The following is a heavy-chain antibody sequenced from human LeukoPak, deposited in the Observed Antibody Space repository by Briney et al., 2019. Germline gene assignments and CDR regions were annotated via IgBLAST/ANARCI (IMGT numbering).Heavy chain of an antibody. Sequence: SGGSLRLSCAASGFTFISYGMHWVRQAPGKGLEWVTFIRYDGSNKCYADSVKGRFIISRDNSKNTLYLQMNSLRAEDTAVYYCAKDTVKVTTIRRVPHYMDVWGKGTTVTISS. D-gene: IGHD5-12*01. CDR1: GFTFISYG. J-gene: IGHJ6*03. CDR3: AKDTVKVTTIRRVPHYMDV. CDR2: IRYDGSNK. V-gene: IGHV3-30*02.